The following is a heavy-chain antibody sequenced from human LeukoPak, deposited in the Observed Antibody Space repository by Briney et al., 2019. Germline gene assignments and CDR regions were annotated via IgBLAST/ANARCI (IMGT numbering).Heavy chain of an antibody. CDR3: ARHSGSYYQPWDY. Sequence: PSETLSLTCTVSGGSITTTSYYWGWIRQPPGKGLEWIGSIYYSGSTYYNPSLKTRVTISVDTSKNQFSPKLSSVTAADTAVYYCARHSGSYYQPWDYWGQGTLVTVSS. J-gene: IGHJ4*02. CDR2: IYYSGST. D-gene: IGHD1-26*01. CDR1: GGSITTTSYY. V-gene: IGHV4-39*01.